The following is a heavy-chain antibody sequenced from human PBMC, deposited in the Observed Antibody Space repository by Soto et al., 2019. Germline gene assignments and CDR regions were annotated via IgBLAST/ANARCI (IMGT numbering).Heavy chain of an antibody. D-gene: IGHD1-1*01. J-gene: IGHJ4*02. CDR3: ASSGY. V-gene: IGHV4-34*02. CDR2: LNHRGNI. Sequence: HVQVQQWGAGLLKPSETLSLGCTVYGGSFSDYRWTWIRQPPGKGLEWIGELNHRGNINYNPSLRSRVTFSLDTSKNQFSLQMNSVTAEDTAFYFCASSGYWGQGTLVTVTS. CDR1: GGSFSDYR.